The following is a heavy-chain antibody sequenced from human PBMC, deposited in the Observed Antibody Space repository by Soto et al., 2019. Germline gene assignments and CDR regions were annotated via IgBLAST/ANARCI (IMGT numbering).Heavy chain of an antibody. V-gene: IGHV3-9*01. CDR1: GFTFDDYA. CDR3: AKDSSSSFVFYYGMDV. J-gene: IGHJ6*02. D-gene: IGHD6-6*01. Sequence: GGSLRLSCAASGFTFDDYATHWVRQAPGKGLEWVSGISWNSGSIGYADSVKGRFTISRDNAKNSLYLQMNSLRAEDTALYYCAKDSSSSFVFYYGMDVWGQGTTVTVSS. CDR2: ISWNSGSI.